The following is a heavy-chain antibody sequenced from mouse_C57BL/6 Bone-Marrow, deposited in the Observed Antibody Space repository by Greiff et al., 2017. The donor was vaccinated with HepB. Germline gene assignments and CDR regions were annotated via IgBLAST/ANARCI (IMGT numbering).Heavy chain of an antibody. CDR1: GYAFSSYW. CDR3: ARGKLLLRTRNPNMDY. D-gene: IGHD1-1*01. V-gene: IGHV1-80*01. Sequence: QVQLQQSGAELVKPGASVKISCKASGYAFSSYWMNWVKQRPGKGLEWIGQIYPGDGDTNYNGKFKGKATLTADKSSSTAYMQLSSLTSEDSAVYFCARGKLLLRTRNPNMDYWGQGTSVTVSS. J-gene: IGHJ4*01. CDR2: IYPGDGDT.